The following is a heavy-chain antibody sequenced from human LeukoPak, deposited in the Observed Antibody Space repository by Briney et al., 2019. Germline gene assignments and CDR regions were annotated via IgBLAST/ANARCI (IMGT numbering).Heavy chain of an antibody. J-gene: IGHJ4*02. CDR2: INPNSGGT. V-gene: IGHV1-2*02. Sequence: ASAKVSCKASGHTFTGYYMHWVRRAPGQGLEWMGWINPNSGGTNCAQKFQGRVTMTRDTSISTAYMELSRLRSDDTAVYYCARYRSAANFDYRGQGTLVTVSS. D-gene: IGHD2-2*01. CDR3: ARYRSAANFDY. CDR1: GHTFTGYY.